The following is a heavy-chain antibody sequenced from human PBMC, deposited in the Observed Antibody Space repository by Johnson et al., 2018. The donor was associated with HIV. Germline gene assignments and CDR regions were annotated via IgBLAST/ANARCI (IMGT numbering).Heavy chain of an antibody. J-gene: IGHJ3*02. V-gene: IGHV3-11*04. D-gene: IGHD1-14*01. CDR1: GFTFSDYY. Sequence: QVQLVESGGGLVKPGGSLRLSCAASGFTFSDYYMNWIRQAPGKGLQWVSYISSGGNMMYYADSVKGRFTISRDNAKNSLYLQMNSLGAEDTAVYYCARDGPGRLGLDIWGQGTMVTVSS. CDR3: ARDGPGRLGLDI. CDR2: ISSGGNMM.